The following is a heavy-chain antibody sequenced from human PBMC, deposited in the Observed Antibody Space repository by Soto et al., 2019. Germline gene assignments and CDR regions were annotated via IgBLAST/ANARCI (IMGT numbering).Heavy chain of an antibody. V-gene: IGHV3-7*03. Sequence: GGSLRLSCAASGFTFSSYWMSWVRQAPGKGLEWVANIKQDGSEKYYVDSVKGRFTISRDNAKNSLYLQMNSLRAEDTAVYYCARDFNGVTIFGVDNYGMDVWGQGTTVTVSS. D-gene: IGHD3-3*01. CDR2: IKQDGSEK. CDR3: ARDFNGVTIFGVDNYGMDV. CDR1: GFTFSSYW. J-gene: IGHJ6*02.